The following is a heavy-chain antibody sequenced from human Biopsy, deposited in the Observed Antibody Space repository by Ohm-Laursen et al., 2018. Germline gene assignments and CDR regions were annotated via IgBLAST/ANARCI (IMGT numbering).Heavy chain of an antibody. Sequence: TLSLTCTVSGGSLSGYYWSWIRQAPGRGLEWIGFIYYRGETDYNPSLKSRVTLSVDGSKNQFSLNLTSITAADTAVYYCARHRTHPPPGSMDVWGHGTTVFVSS. CDR2: IYYRGET. CDR1: GGSLSGYY. D-gene: IGHD2-15*01. V-gene: IGHV4-59*08. J-gene: IGHJ6*02. CDR3: ARHRTHPPPGSMDV.